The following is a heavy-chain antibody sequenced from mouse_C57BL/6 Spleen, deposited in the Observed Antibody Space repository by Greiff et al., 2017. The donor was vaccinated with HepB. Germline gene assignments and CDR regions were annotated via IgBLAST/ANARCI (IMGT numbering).Heavy chain of an antibody. Sequence: EVQLQESGGDLVKPGGSLKLSCAASGFTFSSYGMSWVRQTPDKRLEWVATISSGGSYTYYPDSVKGRFTISRDNAKNTLYLQMSSLKSEDTAMYYCARHVADSSGHYAMDYWGQGTSVTVSS. D-gene: IGHD3-2*02. V-gene: IGHV5-6*01. CDR1: GFTFSSYG. J-gene: IGHJ4*01. CDR2: ISSGGSYT. CDR3: ARHVADSSGHYAMDY.